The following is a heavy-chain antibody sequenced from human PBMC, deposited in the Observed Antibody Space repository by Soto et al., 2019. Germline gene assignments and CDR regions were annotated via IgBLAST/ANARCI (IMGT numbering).Heavy chain of an antibody. CDR1: GYTFTNYG. CDR2: VSPYNGDT. J-gene: IGHJ4*02. D-gene: IGHD6-19*01. V-gene: IGHV1-18*01. Sequence: QVQLVQSGAEVKEPGASVRVSCETSGYTFTNYGFNWVRQAPGQGFEWMGWVSPYNGDTNYAQNFQGRVTMSTDTSTRTVYMVLRSLKSDDTAVYFCARIQSPGCLDYWGQGTLVIVSS. CDR3: ARIQSPGCLDY.